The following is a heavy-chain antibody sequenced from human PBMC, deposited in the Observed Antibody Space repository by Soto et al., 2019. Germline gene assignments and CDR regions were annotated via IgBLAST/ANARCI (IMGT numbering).Heavy chain of an antibody. Sequence: PSETLSLTCTVSGGSISSGGYYWSWIRQHPGKGLEWIGYIYYSGSTYYNPSLKSRVTISVDTSKNQFSLKLSSVTAADTAVYYCATSNAPLEKYYYYYMDVWGKGTTVTVSS. CDR3: ATSNAPLEKYYYYYMDV. J-gene: IGHJ6*03. V-gene: IGHV4-31*03. CDR2: IYYSGST. D-gene: IGHD2-8*01. CDR1: GGSISSGGYY.